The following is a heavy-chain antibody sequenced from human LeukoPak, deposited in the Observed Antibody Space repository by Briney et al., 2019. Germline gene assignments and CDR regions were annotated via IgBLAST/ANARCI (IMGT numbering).Heavy chain of an antibody. D-gene: IGHD5-18*01. V-gene: IGHV3-53*01. CDR1: GFTVSTNY. J-gene: IGHJ6*02. Sequence: GGSLRLSCAASGFTVSTNYMSWVRQAPGKGLEWVSVIYSGGTTNYADSAKGRFTISRDNSKYTVYLQMNSLRAEDTAVYYCARGGYAHYYGMDVWGQGTTVTVSS. CDR2: IYSGGTT. CDR3: ARGGYAHYYGMDV.